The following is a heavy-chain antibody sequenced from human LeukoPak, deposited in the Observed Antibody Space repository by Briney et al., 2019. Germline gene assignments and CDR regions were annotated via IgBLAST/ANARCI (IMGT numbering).Heavy chain of an antibody. Sequence: ASVKVSCKASGYTFTGYYMHWVRQAPGQGLEWMGRINPNSGGTNYAQKFQGRVTMTRDTSISTAYMELSRLRSDDTAVYYCARGVGPTRTAMAGGGGYWGQGTLVTVSS. D-gene: IGHD5-18*01. CDR1: GYTFTGYY. CDR3: ARGVGPTRTAMAGGGGY. CDR2: INPNSGGT. J-gene: IGHJ4*02. V-gene: IGHV1-2*06.